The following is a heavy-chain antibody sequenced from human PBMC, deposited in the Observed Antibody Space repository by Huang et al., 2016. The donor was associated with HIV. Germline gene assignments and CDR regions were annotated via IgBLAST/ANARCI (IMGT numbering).Heavy chain of an antibody. J-gene: IGHJ5*02. CDR2: VYDSGTT. CDR1: GDSVSSHY. Sequence: QVRLQESGPGLVKPSETLSLSCTVSGDSVSSHYWGWIRHPPGKGLEWIGTVYDSGTTKYNPRLKNRITISVDTSKNGFSLNITSVSAADTAMYFCVRDQGRLAVGGIDNWFDPWGQGALVTVSS. V-gene: IGHV4-59*02. CDR3: VRDQGRLAVGGIDNWFDP. D-gene: IGHD6-19*01.